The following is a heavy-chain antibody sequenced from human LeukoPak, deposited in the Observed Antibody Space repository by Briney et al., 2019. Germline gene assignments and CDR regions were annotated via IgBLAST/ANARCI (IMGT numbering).Heavy chain of an antibody. CDR3: AREGGTTIYY. D-gene: IGHD3-3*01. J-gene: IGHJ4*02. CDR1: GGSISSSSYY. CDR2: IYYSGST. V-gene: IGHV4-39*07. Sequence: PSETLSLTCTVSGGSISSSSYYWGWIRQPPGKGLEWIGSIYYSGSTYYNPSLKSRVTISVDTSKNQFSLKLSSVTAADTAVYYCAREGGTTIYYWGQGTLVTVSS.